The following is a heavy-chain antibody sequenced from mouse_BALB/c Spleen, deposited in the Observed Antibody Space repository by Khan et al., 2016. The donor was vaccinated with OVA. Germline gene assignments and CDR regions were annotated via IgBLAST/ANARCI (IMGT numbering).Heavy chain of an antibody. CDR3: SRIDRSDFDY. V-gene: IGHV1-20*02. J-gene: IGHJ2*01. D-gene: IGHD1-1*01. CDR1: GYSFTGYF. CDR2: INPHIGET. Sequence: IQLVQSGPELVKPGASVKISCKASGYSFTGYFMNWVMQSHGKSLEWIGRINPHIGETFYNPKFKGKATLTVDESSSTAHMELRSLSSEDSAVYYCSRIDRSDFDYWGQGTTLTVSS.